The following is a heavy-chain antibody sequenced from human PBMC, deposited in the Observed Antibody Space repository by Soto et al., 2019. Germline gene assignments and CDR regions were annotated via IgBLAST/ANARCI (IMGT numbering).Heavy chain of an antibody. CDR3: ARDFYGGFSYGPGDN. Sequence: GGSLRLSCAASGFTFSIYSMNWVRQAPGKGLEWVSLISGSGGSTHYADSVEGRFTISRDNSKNTLYLEMDSLRAEDTALYYCARDFYGGFSYGPGDNWGQGTLVTVSS. CDR1: GFTFSIYS. J-gene: IGHJ4*02. CDR2: ISGSGGST. V-gene: IGHV3-23*01. D-gene: IGHD2-15*01.